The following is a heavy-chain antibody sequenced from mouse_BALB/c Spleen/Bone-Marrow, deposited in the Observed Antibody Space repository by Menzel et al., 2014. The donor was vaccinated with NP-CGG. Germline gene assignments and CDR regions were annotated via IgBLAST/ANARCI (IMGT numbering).Heavy chain of an antibody. Sequence: QVQLKESGPGLVAPSQSLSITCTVSGFSLSRYSVHWFRQPPGKGLEWLGMIWGGGSTDYNSALKSRQSISKENSKSKVFLKMNSLQTDDTAKYYCARNSGTWGFDYWGQGPTLTVSS. D-gene: IGHD3-2*02. CDR3: ARNSGTWGFDY. CDR2: IWGGGST. J-gene: IGHJ2*01. CDR1: GFSLSRYS. V-gene: IGHV2-6-4*01.